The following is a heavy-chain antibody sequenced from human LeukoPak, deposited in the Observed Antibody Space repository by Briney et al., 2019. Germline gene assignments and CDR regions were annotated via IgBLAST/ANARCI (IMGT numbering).Heavy chain of an antibody. CDR2: IFYSGSN. CDR1: GGSISNSNYH. D-gene: IGHD2-2*01. Sequence: PSETLSLTCTVSGGSISNSNYHWGWIRQPPGKGLEWIGTIFYSGSNYYHPSLKSRVTISVDTSKNQFSLKLSSVTAADTAVYYCARHVGYCSTASCLRPAAGACDIWGQGTMVTVSS. V-gene: IGHV4-39*01. J-gene: IGHJ3*02. CDR3: ARHVGYCSTASCLRPAAGACDI.